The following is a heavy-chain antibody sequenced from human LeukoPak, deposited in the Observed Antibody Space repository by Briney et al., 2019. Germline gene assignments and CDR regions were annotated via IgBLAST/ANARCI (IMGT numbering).Heavy chain of an antibody. J-gene: IGHJ6*03. V-gene: IGHV4-39*07. CDR2: IYYSGST. Sequence: PSETLSLTCIVSGGSISSSSYYWGWIRQPPGKGLEWIGTIYYSGSTYYNPSLKSRVTISVDTSKNQFSLKLSSVTAADTAVYYCARIYYYYYYMDVWGKGTTVTVSS. CDR1: GGSISSSSYY. CDR3: ARIYYYYYYMDV.